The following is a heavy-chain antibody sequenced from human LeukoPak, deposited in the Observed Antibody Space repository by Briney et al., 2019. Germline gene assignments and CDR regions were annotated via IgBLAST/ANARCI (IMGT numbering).Heavy chain of an antibody. CDR2: IIPIFGTA. CDR3: ARLGTDIVAVVAAEGDAFDI. CDR1: GGTFSSYA. J-gene: IGHJ3*02. Sequence: SVKVSCKASGGTFSSYAISWVRQAPGQGLEWMGGIIPIFGTANYAQKFQGRVTITADKSTSTAYMELSSLRSEDTAVYYCARLGTDIVAVVAAEGDAFDIWGQGAMVTVSS. V-gene: IGHV1-69*06. D-gene: IGHD2-15*01.